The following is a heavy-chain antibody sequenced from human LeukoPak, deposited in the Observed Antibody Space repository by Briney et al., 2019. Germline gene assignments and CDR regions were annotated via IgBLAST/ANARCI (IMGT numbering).Heavy chain of an antibody. CDR3: ARAGAWQIDP. Sequence: KPSETLSLTCTVSGASISSYYWSWIRQPPGKGLEWIGHIFYTGSSNYNPSLKSRVTISLSRPINQFSLRLTSVTAADTAVYYCARAGAWQIDPWGQGTLVTVSS. CDR1: GASISSYY. D-gene: IGHD3-10*01. CDR2: IFYTGSS. V-gene: IGHV4-59*01. J-gene: IGHJ5*02.